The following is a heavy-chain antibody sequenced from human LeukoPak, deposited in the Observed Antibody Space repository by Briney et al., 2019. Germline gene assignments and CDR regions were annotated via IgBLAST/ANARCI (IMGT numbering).Heavy chain of an antibody. D-gene: IGHD6-19*01. V-gene: IGHV3-53*01. CDR1: ELTVSDNY. J-gene: IGHJ4*02. CDR2: IYRSGGT. CDR3: ARDSSGPAF. Sequence: GGSLRLSCAASELTVSDNYMSWVRQAPGKGLEWVSVIYRSGGTFYSDSVKGRFTISRDFSRNTLYLQMNSLRADDTAVYYCARDSSGPAFWGQGTLVTVSS.